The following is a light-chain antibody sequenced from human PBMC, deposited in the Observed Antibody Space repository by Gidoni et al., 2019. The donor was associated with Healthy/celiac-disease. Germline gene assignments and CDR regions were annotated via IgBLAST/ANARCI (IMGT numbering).Light chain of an antibody. CDR3: QSADSSGTYVV. CDR2: KDS. Sequence: SYELTQPHSVSVSPGQTARITCSGDALPKQYAYWYQQKPGQAPVLVIYKDSERPSGIPERFSGSSSGTTVTLTISGVQAEDEADYYCQSADSSGTYVVFGGGTKLTV. CDR1: ALPKQY. V-gene: IGLV3-25*03. J-gene: IGLJ2*01.